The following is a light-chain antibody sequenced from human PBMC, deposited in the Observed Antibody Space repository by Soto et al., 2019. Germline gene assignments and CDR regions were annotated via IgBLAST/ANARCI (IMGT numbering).Light chain of an antibody. V-gene: IGLV1-44*01. CDR1: SSNIGSNT. J-gene: IGLJ1*01. CDR2: SNN. Sequence: QSVLTQAPSGSGTPGQRVTIFCSRSSSNIGSNTVNWYQQLPGTAPKLLIHSNNQRPSGVPDRFSGSKSGTSASLAISGLQSEDEADYYCAAWDDSLNGYVFGTGTKVTVL. CDR3: AAWDDSLNGYV.